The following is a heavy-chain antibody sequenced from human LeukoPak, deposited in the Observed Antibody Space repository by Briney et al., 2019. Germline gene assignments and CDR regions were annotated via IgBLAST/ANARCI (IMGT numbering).Heavy chain of an antibody. CDR1: GSTFTTYA. D-gene: IGHD4-17*01. Sequence: GGSLRPSCAPSGSTFTTYAMSWVRQPPGKGLEWVSAISGSGGSTYYADSVKGRFTISRDNSKNTLYLQMNSLRAEDTAVYYCAKDLGDYGDYSFRDYWGQGTLVTVSS. CDR3: AKDLGDYGDYSFRDY. J-gene: IGHJ4*02. V-gene: IGHV3-23*01. CDR2: ISGSGGST.